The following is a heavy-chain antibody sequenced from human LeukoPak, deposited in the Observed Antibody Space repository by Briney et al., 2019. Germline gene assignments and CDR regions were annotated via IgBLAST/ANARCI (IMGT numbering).Heavy chain of an antibody. CDR3: ARVDDSSGQCDY. Sequence: SETLSLTCTVSGGSISSSSYYWGWIRQPPGKGLEWIVSIYYSGSTYYNPSLKSRVTISVDTSKNQFSLKLSSVTAADTAVYYWARVDDSSGQCDYWGQGTLVTVSS. CDR1: GGSISSSSYY. V-gene: IGHV4-39*07. CDR2: IYYSGST. J-gene: IGHJ4*02. D-gene: IGHD3-22*01.